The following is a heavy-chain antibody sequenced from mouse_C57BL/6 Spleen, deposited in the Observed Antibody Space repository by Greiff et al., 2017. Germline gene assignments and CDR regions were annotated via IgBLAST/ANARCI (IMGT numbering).Heavy chain of an antibody. D-gene: IGHD1-1*01. Sequence: VQRVESGPELVKPGASVKISCKASGYAFSSSWMNWVKQRPGKGLEWIGRIYPGDVDTNYNGKFKGKATMTADKSSSTAYMQLSSLTSEDSAVYFCARQDGSSPWFAYWGQGTLVTVSA. J-gene: IGHJ3*01. V-gene: IGHV1-82*01. CDR2: IYPGDVDT. CDR1: GYAFSSSW. CDR3: ARQDGSSPWFAY.